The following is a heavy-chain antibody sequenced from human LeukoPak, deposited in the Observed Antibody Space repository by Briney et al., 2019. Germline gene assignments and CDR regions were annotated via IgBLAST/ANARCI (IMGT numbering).Heavy chain of an antibody. D-gene: IGHD3-10*01. CDR1: GGTFSSYA. CDR2: IIPIFGTA. V-gene: IGHV1-69*05. Sequence: GASVKVACKASGGTFSSYAISWVRQAPGQGLEWMGGIIPIFGTANYAQKFQGRVTITTDESTSTAYMELSSLRSEDTAVYYCASVYSGSWGYYYYMDVWGKGTTVTVSS. J-gene: IGHJ6*03. CDR3: ASVYSGSWGYYYYMDV.